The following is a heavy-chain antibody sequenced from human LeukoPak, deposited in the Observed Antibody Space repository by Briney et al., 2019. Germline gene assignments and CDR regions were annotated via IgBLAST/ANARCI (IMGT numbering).Heavy chain of an antibody. J-gene: IGHJ4*02. Sequence: GESLKISCKGSGYSFTTFWIGWVRQMPGKGLEWMGIIHPGDSDTTYSPSFQGQITISVDKSISTAYLQGSSLKASDTAIYYCARSYTLMAFFDYWGQGTLVTVSS. CDR2: IHPGDSDT. V-gene: IGHV5-51*01. D-gene: IGHD5-18*01. CDR1: GYSFTTFW. CDR3: ARSYTLMAFFDY.